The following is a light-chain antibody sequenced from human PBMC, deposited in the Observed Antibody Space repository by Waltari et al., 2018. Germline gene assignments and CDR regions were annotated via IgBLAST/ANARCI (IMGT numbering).Light chain of an antibody. V-gene: IGKV4-1*01. Sequence: DIVMTQYPDSRAVSLGGRDPIHCKYSQSVSYNSNNENYLAGYQHKPGQPPKLLISWASTRESGVPDRFSGSWSGTDFTLTFSSLQPEDVAVYYCQHYSGTSSAFGQGTRLEIK. CDR3: QHYSGTSSA. CDR1: QSVSYNSNNENY. J-gene: IGKJ5*01. CDR2: WAS.